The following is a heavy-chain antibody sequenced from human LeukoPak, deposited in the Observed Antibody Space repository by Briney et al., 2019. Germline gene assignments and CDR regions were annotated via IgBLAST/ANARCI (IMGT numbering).Heavy chain of an antibody. V-gene: IGHV4-39*07. Sequence: SETLSLTCTLSGGSIDTATLFWGWIRQPPGKGLDYIGSIFYIGSTYYNPSLRSRVTMSVDTSRKQVSLNLSSVTAADTAVYYCARAEEGYDILTGYYRNDPDAFDIWGQGTMVTVSS. D-gene: IGHD3-9*01. CDR1: GGSIDTATLF. CDR2: IFYIGST. J-gene: IGHJ3*02. CDR3: ARAEEGYDILTGYYRNDPDAFDI.